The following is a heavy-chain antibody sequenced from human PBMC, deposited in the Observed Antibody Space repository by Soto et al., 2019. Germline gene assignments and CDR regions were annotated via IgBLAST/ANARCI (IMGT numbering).Heavy chain of an antibody. J-gene: IGHJ5*02. CDR2: IYYSGST. Sequence: SETLSLTCTVSGGSISSSSYYWGWIRQPPGKGLEWIGSIYYSGSTYYNPSLKIRVTISVDTSKNQFSLKLGSVTAADTAVYYCARQEHNYDFWSGYDGTNWFDPWGQGTLVTVSS. D-gene: IGHD3-3*01. CDR1: GGSISSSSYY. V-gene: IGHV4-39*01. CDR3: ARQEHNYDFWSGYDGTNWFDP.